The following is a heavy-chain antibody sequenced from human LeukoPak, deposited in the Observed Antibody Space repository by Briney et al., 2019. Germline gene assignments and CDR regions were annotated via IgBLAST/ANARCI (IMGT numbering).Heavy chain of an antibody. D-gene: IGHD2-8*01. CDR2: INHIDGRT. CDR3: ASSRPAGCTNGVCSLAVDAFDI. CDR1: VYTFTSYF. V-gene: IGHV1-46*01. J-gene: IGHJ3*02. Sequence: EASVTVSCKASVYTFTSYFMHWVRQAPRQGLEWMGIINHIDGRTSYQQKSQGRGTMTRDMSTSTVFMELSILRCEDTAVYYYASSRPAGCTNGVCSLAVDAFDIGGEGTMVTVP.